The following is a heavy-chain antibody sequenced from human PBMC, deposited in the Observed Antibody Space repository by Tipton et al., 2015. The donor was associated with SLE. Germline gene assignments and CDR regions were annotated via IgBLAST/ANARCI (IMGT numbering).Heavy chain of an antibody. CDR1: GFTFSSYS. D-gene: IGHD4-17*01. J-gene: IGHJ4*02. CDR2: ISSSASTI. Sequence: SLRLSCAASGFTFSSYSMNWVRQAPGTGLEWVSYISSSASTIYYADSVKGRFTISRDNAKNSLYLQMNSLRDDDTAIYYCARDYGAYGVGFDYWGQGTLVTVSS. V-gene: IGHV3-48*02. CDR3: ARDYGAYGVGFDY.